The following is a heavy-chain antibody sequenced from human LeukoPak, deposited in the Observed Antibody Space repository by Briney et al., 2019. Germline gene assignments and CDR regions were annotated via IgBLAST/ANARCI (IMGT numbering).Heavy chain of an antibody. CDR3: AREGGNYYDSSGAGY. CDR2: ISAYNGNT. CDR1: GYTFTSYG. J-gene: IGHJ4*02. Sequence: ASVKVSCKASGYTFTSYGISWVRQAPGQGLEWMGWISAYNGNTNYAQKLQGRVTMTTDTSTSTAYMELRSLRSDDTAAYYCAREGGNYYDSSGAGYWGQGTLVTVSS. V-gene: IGHV1-18*01. D-gene: IGHD3-22*01.